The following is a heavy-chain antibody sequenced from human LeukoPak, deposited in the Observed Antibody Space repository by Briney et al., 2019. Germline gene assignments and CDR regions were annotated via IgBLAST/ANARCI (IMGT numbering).Heavy chain of an antibody. V-gene: IGHV3-21*01. J-gene: IGHJ4*02. CDR2: ISDISDYI. CDR1: GFTFISYS. D-gene: IGHD6-19*01. Sequence: PGGSLRLSCAASGFTFISYSMNWVRQVPGKGLDWVSSISDISDYIYYADSVKGRFTISRDNAKNSLYLQMNSLRAEDTAVYYCTRDVQPGWYFDYWGQGTLVTVSS. CDR3: TRDVQPGWYFDY.